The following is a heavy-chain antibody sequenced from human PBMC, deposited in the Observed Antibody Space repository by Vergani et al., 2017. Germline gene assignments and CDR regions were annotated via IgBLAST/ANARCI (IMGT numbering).Heavy chain of an antibody. CDR3: ARTKGGSGSYYPYYFDY. D-gene: IGHD3-10*01. J-gene: IGHJ4*02. CDR1: GGTFSSYA. Sequence: QVQLVQSGAEVKKPGSSVKVSCKASGGTFSSYAISWVRQAPGQGLEWMGRIIPIFGTANYAQKFQGRVTITADESTSTAYMELSSLRSEDTAVYYCARTKGGSGSYYPYYFDYWGQGTLVTVSS. CDR2: IIPIFGTA. V-gene: IGHV1-69*18.